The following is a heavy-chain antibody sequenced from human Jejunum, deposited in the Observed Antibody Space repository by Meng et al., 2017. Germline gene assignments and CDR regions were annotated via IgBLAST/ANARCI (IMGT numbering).Heavy chain of an antibody. CDR2: ITSSSGSI. D-gene: IGHD2-21*02. Sequence: EVELVESGGGLVNPGGSLRLSCAASGFTFSSYSMNWVRQAPGKGLEWVSAITSSSGSIYYADSVKGRFTISRDNAKSSLYLQMNSLRVEDTAVYYCARGGTYCYGDCRATDYWGQGTLVTVSS. J-gene: IGHJ4*02. CDR1: GFTFSSYS. V-gene: IGHV3-21*01. CDR3: ARGGTYCYGDCRATDY.